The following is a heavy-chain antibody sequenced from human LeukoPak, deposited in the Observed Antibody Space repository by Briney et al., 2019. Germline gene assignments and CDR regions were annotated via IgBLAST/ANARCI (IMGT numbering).Heavy chain of an antibody. J-gene: IGHJ4*02. CDR3: ARAKLYTSEAVAGNRNLVHFDY. CDR2: IYYSGST. D-gene: IGHD6-19*01. CDR1: GGSISSSSYY. Sequence: PSETLSLTCTVSGGSISSSSYYWGWIRQPPGKGLEWIGSIYYSGSTNYNPSLKSRVTISVDTSKNQFSLKLSSVTAADTAVYYCARAKLYTSEAVAGNRNLVHFDYWGQGTLVTVSS. V-gene: IGHV4-39*07.